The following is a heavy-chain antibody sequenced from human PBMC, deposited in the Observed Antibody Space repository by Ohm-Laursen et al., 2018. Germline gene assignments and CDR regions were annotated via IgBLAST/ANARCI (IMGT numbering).Heavy chain of an antibody. CDR3: ARDLGDYGYYYGMDV. D-gene: IGHD4-17*01. Sequence: GSLRLSCSASGFTVSGNYMSWVRQAPGKGLEWVSVIYSGGSTYYADSVKGRFTISRDNSKNTLYLQMNSLRAEDTAVYYCARDLGDYGYYYGMDVWGQGTTVTVSS. CDR2: IYSGGST. J-gene: IGHJ6*02. CDR1: GFTVSGNY. V-gene: IGHV3-53*01.